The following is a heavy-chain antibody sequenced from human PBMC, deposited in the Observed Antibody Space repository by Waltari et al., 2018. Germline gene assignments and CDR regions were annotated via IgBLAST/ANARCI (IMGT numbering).Heavy chain of an antibody. CDR1: GGSISSGSYS. J-gene: IGHJ5*02. CDR2: ISYSGTT. CDR3: ARYYGNGEGWLDP. Sequence: QLQLQESGPGLVKPSETLSLTCTVSGGSISSGSYSWGWIPQPPGKGLESIGYISYSGTTYYNLSLKSRVTMSVDTSRDQYSLSLRSVAAADTAVYYCARYYGNGEGWLDPWGQGTLVTVSS. D-gene: IGHD3-3*01. V-gene: IGHV4-39*07.